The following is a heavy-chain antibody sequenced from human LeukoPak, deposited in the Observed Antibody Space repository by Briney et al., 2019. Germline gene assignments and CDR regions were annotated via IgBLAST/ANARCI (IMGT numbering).Heavy chain of an antibody. J-gene: IGHJ4*02. CDR1: GFIFRNYG. V-gene: IGHV3-23*01. CDR2: ISASGATT. Sequence: GGSLRLSCAASGFIFRNYGMSWVRQAPGEGLECVSVISASGATTNYADSVRGRLTISRDNSKNTLYLQMNSVRADDTAVYYCAKARGDNYGRFDYLGQGT. D-gene: IGHD5-18*01. CDR3: AKARGDNYGRFDY.